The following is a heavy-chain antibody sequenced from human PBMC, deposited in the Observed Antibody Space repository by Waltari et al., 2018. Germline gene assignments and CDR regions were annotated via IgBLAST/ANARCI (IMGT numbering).Heavy chain of an antibody. V-gene: IGHV4-59*01. CDR3: ARADTSTSYFYYYMDV. CDR1: GGSTSTYY. Sequence: QVQLQESGPGLVKPSETLSLTCTVSGGSTSTYYWSWVRQSPGKGLEWIGYIHYSGSSVYNPPLRSRVAISLDTPNNQFSLRLRSVTAADAAIYYCARADTSTSYFYYYMDVWGKGTTVTVSS. J-gene: IGHJ6*03. D-gene: IGHD1-26*01. CDR2: IHYSGSS.